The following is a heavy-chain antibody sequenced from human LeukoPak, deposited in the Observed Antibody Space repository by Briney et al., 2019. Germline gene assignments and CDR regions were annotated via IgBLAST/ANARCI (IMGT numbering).Heavy chain of an antibody. V-gene: IGHV3-15*01. CDR1: GFSFRDAS. D-gene: IGHD3-22*01. CDR3: AWDDKSVFDF. Sequence: GGSLRLSCVGSGFSFRDASLSWVRQAPGKGLEWVGRIKSNHNGATTDYVAPVKDRFTISRDDSKNTLYLQMNSLKIEDTAMYYCAWDDKSVFDFWGQGTLVTVSS. J-gene: IGHJ4*02. CDR2: IKSNHNGATT.